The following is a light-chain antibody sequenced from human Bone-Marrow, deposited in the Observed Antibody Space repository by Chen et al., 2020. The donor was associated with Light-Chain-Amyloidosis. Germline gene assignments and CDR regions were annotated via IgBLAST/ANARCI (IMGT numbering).Light chain of an antibody. CDR2: WAS. CDR1: QSVLYSSNNKNY. V-gene: IGKV4-1*01. Sequence: DIVMTQSPASLAVSLGERATINCKSSQSVLYSSNNKNYLAWYQQKPGQPPKLLIHWASTRESGVPDRFSGSGSGTDFTLTISSLQAEDVAVYYCQQYYNTLTFGPGTK. CDR3: QQYYNTLT. J-gene: IGKJ3*01.